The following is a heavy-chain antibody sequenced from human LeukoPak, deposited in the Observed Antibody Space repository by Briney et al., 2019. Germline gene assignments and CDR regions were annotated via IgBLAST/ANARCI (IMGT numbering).Heavy chain of an antibody. J-gene: IGHJ4*02. CDR2: ISGSGGST. CDR1: GFTFSSYA. Sequence: PGGSLRLSCAASGFTFSSYAMSWVRQAPGKGLEWVSAISGSGGSTYYADSVKGRFTISRDNSKNTLYLQMNSLRAEDTAVEYCATDRAYYYDSSGYSLNWGQGTLVTVSS. V-gene: IGHV3-23*01. D-gene: IGHD3-22*01. CDR3: ATDRAYYYDSSGYSLN.